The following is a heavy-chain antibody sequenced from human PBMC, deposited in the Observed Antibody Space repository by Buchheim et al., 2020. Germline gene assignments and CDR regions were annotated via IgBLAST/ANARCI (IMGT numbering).Heavy chain of an antibody. Sequence: QVQLVQSGAEVKKPGASVKVSCKASGYTFTSYYVHWVRQAPGQGLEWMGIINPSSGSTSYSQKFQGRVNMTREKATSTGYMELSSLRSEDTAVYYCARVYCTAGRCSDFDYWGQGTL. CDR1: GYTFTSYY. D-gene: IGHD2-15*01. CDR2: INPSSGST. J-gene: IGHJ4*02. V-gene: IGHV1-46*01. CDR3: ARVYCTAGRCSDFDY.